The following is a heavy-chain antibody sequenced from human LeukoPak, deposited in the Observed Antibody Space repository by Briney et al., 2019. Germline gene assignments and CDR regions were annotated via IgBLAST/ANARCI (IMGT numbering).Heavy chain of an antibody. V-gene: IGHV3-23*01. D-gene: IGHD3-3*01. Sequence: PGGSLRLSCAASGFTFSISAMSWVRQAPGKGLEWVSPISGSGGSTYYADSVKGRFTISRDNSKNTLYLQMNSLRAEDTAVYYCARVKNGDYYDFWSGYFDYWGQGTLVTVSS. J-gene: IGHJ4*02. CDR3: ARVKNGDYYDFWSGYFDY. CDR1: GFTFSISA. CDR2: ISGSGGST.